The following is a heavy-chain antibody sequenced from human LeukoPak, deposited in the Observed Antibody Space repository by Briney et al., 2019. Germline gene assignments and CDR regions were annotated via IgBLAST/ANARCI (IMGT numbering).Heavy chain of an antibody. J-gene: IGHJ4*02. V-gene: IGHV3-23*01. Sequence: GGSLRLSCAAYGFTFSSYDMNWVRQAPGKGLEWVSAINDSGGSTYYADSVKGRFTVSRDNSKNTLYLQMNSLRAGDTVNYYGAKEKTSRGPFDYWGQGTLVTVSS. CDR1: GFTFSSYD. D-gene: IGHD3/OR15-3a*01. CDR3: AKEKTSRGPFDY. CDR2: INDSGGST.